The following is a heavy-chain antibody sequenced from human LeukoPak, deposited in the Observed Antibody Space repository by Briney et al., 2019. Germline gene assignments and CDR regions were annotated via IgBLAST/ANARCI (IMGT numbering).Heavy chain of an antibody. CDR2: INHSGST. CDR1: GGSFSGYY. V-gene: IGHV4-34*01. J-gene: IGHJ6*03. Sequence: PSETLSLTCAVYGGSFSGYYWSWIRQPPGKGLEWIGEINHSGSTNYNPSLKSRVTISVDTSKNQFSLKLSSVTAADTAVYYCATATRGNYYYMDVWGKGTTVTVSS. D-gene: IGHD2-15*01. CDR3: ATATRGNYYYMDV.